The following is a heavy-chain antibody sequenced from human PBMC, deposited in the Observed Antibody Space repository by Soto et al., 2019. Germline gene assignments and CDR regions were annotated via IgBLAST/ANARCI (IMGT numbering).Heavy chain of an antibody. D-gene: IGHD6-6*01. J-gene: IGHJ5*02. CDR1: GGSVSSGGYY. Sequence: PSETLSLTCTVSGGSVSSGGYYWSWIRQHPGKGLEWIGYIYYSGSTYYNPSLKSRVTISVDTSKNQFSLKLSSVTAADTAVYYCARFYGGQLGGVGWFDPWGQGTXVTVSS. CDR2: IYYSGST. V-gene: IGHV4-31*03. CDR3: ARFYGGQLGGVGWFDP.